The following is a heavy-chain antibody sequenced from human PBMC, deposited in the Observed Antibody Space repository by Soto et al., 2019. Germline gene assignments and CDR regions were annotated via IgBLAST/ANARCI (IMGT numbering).Heavy chain of an antibody. CDR3: AKDLSGKITMIVVVSVAFDI. CDR1: GFTFSSYA. CDR2: ISGSGGST. V-gene: IGHV3-23*01. Sequence: PVGSLRLSCAASGFTFSSYAMSWVRQAPGKGLEWVSAISGSGGSTYYADSVKGRFTISRDNSKNTLYLQMNSLRAEDTAVYYCAKDLSGKITMIVVVSVAFDIWGQGTMVTVSS. J-gene: IGHJ3*02. D-gene: IGHD3-22*01.